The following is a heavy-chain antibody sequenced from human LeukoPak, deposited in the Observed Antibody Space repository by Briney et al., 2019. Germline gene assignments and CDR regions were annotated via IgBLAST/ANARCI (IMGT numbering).Heavy chain of an antibody. D-gene: IGHD3-10*02. CDR1: GFTFSSYA. CDR3: AELGITMIGGV. Sequence: PGGSLRLSCAASGFTFSSYAMNWVRQAPGKGLEWVSAISGSGDRRNYADSVKGRFTISRDISKNTLYLQMNSLRAEDTAVYYCAELGITMIGGVWGKGTTVTISS. J-gene: IGHJ6*04. V-gene: IGHV3-23*01. CDR2: ISGSGDRR.